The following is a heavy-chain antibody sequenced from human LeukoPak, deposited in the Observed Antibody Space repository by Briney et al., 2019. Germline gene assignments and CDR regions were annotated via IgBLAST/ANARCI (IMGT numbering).Heavy chain of an antibody. CDR1: GYSFTNYW. CDR3: ARRSGWYLFDY. V-gene: IGHV5-51*01. CDR2: IYPGDSDP. J-gene: IGHJ4*02. D-gene: IGHD6-19*01. Sequence: GESLKISCKGSGYSFTNYWIGWVRQMPGKGLEWMGTIYPGDSDPRDSPSFQGQVTISADKSISTAYLQWSSLKASDTAMYYCARRSGWYLFDYWGQGTLVTVSS.